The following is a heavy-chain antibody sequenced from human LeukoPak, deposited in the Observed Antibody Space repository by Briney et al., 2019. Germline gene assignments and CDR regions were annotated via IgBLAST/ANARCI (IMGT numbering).Heavy chain of an antibody. Sequence: PSQTLSLTCALAGGSSRSGDYFWSWIRQPPGKGLEWIGHIHYSGNTYYNPSLKSRVSISVDTSKNQLSLKLSSVTAADTAVYYCARENNDFGGKKAFDYWGQGTLVTVSS. CDR3: ARENNDFGGKKAFDY. CDR2: IHYSGNT. V-gene: IGHV4-30-4*01. CDR1: GGSSRSGDYF. D-gene: IGHD4-23*01. J-gene: IGHJ4*02.